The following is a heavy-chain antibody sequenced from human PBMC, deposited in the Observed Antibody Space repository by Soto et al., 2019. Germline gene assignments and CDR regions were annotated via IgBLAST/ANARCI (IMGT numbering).Heavy chain of an antibody. Sequence: GGSLRLSCAASGFTFSSYGMHWVRQAPGKGLEWVAVIWYDGSNKYYADSVKGRFTISRDNSKNTLYLQMNSLRAEDTAVYYCASGIPDPLAAAGTLYYYYYGMDVWGQGTTVTVSS. V-gene: IGHV3-33*01. CDR3: ASGIPDPLAAAGTLYYYYYGMDV. CDR2: IWYDGSNK. J-gene: IGHJ6*02. CDR1: GFTFSSYG. D-gene: IGHD6-13*01.